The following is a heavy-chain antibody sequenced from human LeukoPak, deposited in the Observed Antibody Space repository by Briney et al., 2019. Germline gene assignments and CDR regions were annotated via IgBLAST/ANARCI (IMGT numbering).Heavy chain of an antibody. D-gene: IGHD6-13*01. CDR3: ARGGSSWYGYYNGMDV. J-gene: IGHJ6*02. V-gene: IGHV3-48*04. CDR2: ISSSSSTI. CDR1: GFTFSSYS. Sequence: PGGSLRLSCAASGFTFSSYSMNWVRQAPGKGLEWVSYISSSSSTIYYADSVKGRFTISRDNAKNSLYLQMNSLRAEDTAVYYCARGGSSWYGYYNGMDVWGQGTTVTVSS.